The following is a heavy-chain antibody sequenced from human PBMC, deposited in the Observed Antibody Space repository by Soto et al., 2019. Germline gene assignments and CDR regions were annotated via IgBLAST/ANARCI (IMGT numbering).Heavy chain of an antibody. J-gene: IGHJ4*02. V-gene: IGHV3-11*01. CDR3: VREGPPAAMDY. Sequence: GSLILSCAASGFTFSDYYMSWIRQAPGKGLEWVSYISSSGSTIYYADSVKGRFTISRDNAKNSLYLQMNSLRAEDTAVYYCVREGPPAAMDYWGQGTLVTVSS. CDR2: ISSSGSTI. D-gene: IGHD2-2*01. CDR1: GFTFSDYY.